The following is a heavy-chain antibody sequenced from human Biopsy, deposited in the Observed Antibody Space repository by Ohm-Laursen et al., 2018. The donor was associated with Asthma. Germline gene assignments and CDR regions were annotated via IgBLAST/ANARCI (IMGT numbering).Heavy chain of an antibody. CDR2: ISFDGTNR. CDR3: AKEVFPGWELRRGPDS. Sequence: SLRLSCTASGFSFSNYGMHWVRQAPGKGLDWVAVISFDGTNRNYTDSVKGRFTISRDNSRNTLHLEMNSLRAEDTAMYFCAKEVFPGWELRRGPDSWGQGTLVTVSS. J-gene: IGHJ4*02. CDR1: GFSFSNYG. D-gene: IGHD1-26*01. V-gene: IGHV3-30*18.